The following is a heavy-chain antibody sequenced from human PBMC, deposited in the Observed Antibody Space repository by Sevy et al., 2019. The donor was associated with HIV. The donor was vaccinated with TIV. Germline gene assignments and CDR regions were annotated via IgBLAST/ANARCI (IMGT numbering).Heavy chain of an antibody. J-gene: IGHJ4*02. CDR2: NSATGGST. CDR1: GFALRSYT. D-gene: IGHD2-21*02. V-gene: IGHV3-23*01. Sequence: GGSLRLSCGVSGFALRSYTMNWVRQAPGKGLEWVASNSATGGSTYYAHSVKGRFTISKDVSKSTLYLQMNSLTAEDTAMFYCAKTLQKLPFHPHYFDYWGQGTLVTVSS. CDR3: AKTLQKLPFHPHYFDY.